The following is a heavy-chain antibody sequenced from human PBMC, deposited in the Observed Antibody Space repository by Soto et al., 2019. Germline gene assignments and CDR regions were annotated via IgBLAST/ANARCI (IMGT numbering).Heavy chain of an antibody. CDR1: GFTFSSYI. CDR2: ISSSSSYI. D-gene: IGHD3-3*01. J-gene: IGHJ4*02. Sequence: PGGSLRLSCAASGFTFSSYIMNWVRQATGKGLEWVSSISSSSSYIYYADSVKGRFTISRDNAKNSLYLQMNSLRAEDTAVYYCARDRRKYDFWSGSIRPPPTTLDYWGQGTLVTVSS. CDR3: ARDRRKYDFWSGSIRPPPTTLDY. V-gene: IGHV3-21*01.